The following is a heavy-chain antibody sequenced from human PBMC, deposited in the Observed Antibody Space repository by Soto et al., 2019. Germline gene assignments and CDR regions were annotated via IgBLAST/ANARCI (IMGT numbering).Heavy chain of an antibody. J-gene: IGHJ4*02. Sequence: EVQLVESGGGLVKPGGSLRLSCAASGFTFSSHSMNWVRQAPGKGLEWVSSITSSSIYIYYADSVKGRFTISRDNAKNSHYLQMNSLRPEDTAVYFCARDRRWGVRGDSLGYWGQGSQVIVSS. D-gene: IGHD3-10*01. CDR2: ITSSSIYI. CDR1: GFTFSSHS. V-gene: IGHV3-21*01. CDR3: ARDRRWGVRGDSLGY.